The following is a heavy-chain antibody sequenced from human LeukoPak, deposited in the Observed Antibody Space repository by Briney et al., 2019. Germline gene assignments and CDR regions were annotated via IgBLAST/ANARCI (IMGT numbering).Heavy chain of an antibody. D-gene: IGHD4-17*01. CDR2: INPNSGGT. J-gene: IGHJ6*02. Sequence: ASVKVSCKASGYTFTGYYMHWVRQAPGQGLEWMGWINPNSGGTNYAQKFQGRVTMTRDTSISTAYMELSRLRSEDTAVYYCAGLMTTVVTYYYYGMDVWGQGTTVTVSS. V-gene: IGHV1-2*02. CDR3: AGLMTTVVTYYYYGMDV. CDR1: GYTFTGYY.